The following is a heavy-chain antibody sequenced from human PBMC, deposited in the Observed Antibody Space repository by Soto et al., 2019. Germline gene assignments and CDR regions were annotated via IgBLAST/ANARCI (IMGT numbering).Heavy chain of an antibody. V-gene: IGHV1-2*04. CDR3: ARESPEYTIGYFDY. J-gene: IGHJ4*02. D-gene: IGHD1-1*01. CDR1: GYTFTGYY. Sequence: GASVKVSCKASGYTFTGYYMHWVRQAPGQGLEWMGWINPNSGGTNYAQKFQGWVTITADKSTSTAYMELSSLRSEDTAVYYCARESPEYTIGYFDYWGQGTLVTVSS. CDR2: INPNSGGT.